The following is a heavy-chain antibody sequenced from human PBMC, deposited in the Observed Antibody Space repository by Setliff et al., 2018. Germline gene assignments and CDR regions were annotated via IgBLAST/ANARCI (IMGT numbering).Heavy chain of an antibody. Sequence: GESLKISCKGSGYTFMTYWIGWVRQMPGKGLEWMGIIYPGDSDTTYSPSFQGQVTISADKSISTAYLQWSTLKASDIAMYYCARVGYNSFFDYWGQGTLVTVSS. CDR2: IYPGDSDT. J-gene: IGHJ4*02. V-gene: IGHV5-51*01. D-gene: IGHD5-12*01. CDR3: ARVGYNSFFDY. CDR1: GYTFMTYW.